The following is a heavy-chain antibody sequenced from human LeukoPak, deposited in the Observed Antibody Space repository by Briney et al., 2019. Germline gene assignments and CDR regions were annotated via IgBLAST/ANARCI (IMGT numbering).Heavy chain of an antibody. CDR2: ISYDGSNK. CDR1: GFTFSSYA. V-gene: IGHV3-30*04. Sequence: PGRSLRLSCAASGFTFSSYAMHWVRQAPGKGLEWVAVISYDGSNKYHADSVKGRFTISRDNSKNTLYLQMNSLRAEDTAVYYCARDEVLITMIVGDAFDIWGQGTMVTVSS. CDR3: ARDEVLITMIVGDAFDI. J-gene: IGHJ3*02. D-gene: IGHD3-22*01.